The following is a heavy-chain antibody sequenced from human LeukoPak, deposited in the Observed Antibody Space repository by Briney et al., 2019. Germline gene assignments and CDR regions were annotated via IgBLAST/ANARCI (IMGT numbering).Heavy chain of an antibody. V-gene: IGHV4-4*07. D-gene: IGHD3-22*01. CDR3: ARDTITMIVVDVPGGWFDP. Sequence: SETLSLTCAVSGGSISSYYWSWIRQPAGKGLEWIGRIYTSGSTNYNPSLKSRVTMSVDTSKNQFSLKLSSVTAADTAVYYCARDTITMIVVDVPGGWFDPWSQGTLVTVSS. J-gene: IGHJ5*02. CDR2: IYTSGST. CDR1: GGSISSYY.